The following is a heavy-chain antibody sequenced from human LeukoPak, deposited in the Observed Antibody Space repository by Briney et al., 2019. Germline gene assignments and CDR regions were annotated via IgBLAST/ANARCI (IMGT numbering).Heavy chain of an antibody. V-gene: IGHV1-46*01. CDR3: ARDSSRGMEWLLEHLNWFDP. J-gene: IGHJ5*02. CDR2: INPSGGST. D-gene: IGHD3-3*01. CDR1: GYTFTSYC. Sequence: ASVKVSCKASGYTFTSYCMHWVRQAPGQGLEWMGIINPSGGSTSYAQKFQGRVTMTRDMSTSTVYMELSSLRSEDTAVYYCARDSSRGMEWLLEHLNWFDPWGQGTLVTVSS.